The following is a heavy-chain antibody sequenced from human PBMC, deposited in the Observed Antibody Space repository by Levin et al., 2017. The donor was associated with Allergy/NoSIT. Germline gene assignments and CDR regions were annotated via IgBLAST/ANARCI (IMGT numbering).Heavy chain of an antibody. CDR3: ARRYFGAFDI. CDR1: GFTVSSNY. J-gene: IGHJ3*02. CDR2: IYSGGST. V-gene: IGHV3-53*01. D-gene: IGHD1-26*01. Sequence: GGSLRLSCAASGFTVSSNYMSWVRQAPGKGLEWVSLIYSGGSTYYADSVRGRFTISRDNSKNTLYLQMNSLRADDTAVYYCARRYFGAFDIWGQGTMVTVSS.